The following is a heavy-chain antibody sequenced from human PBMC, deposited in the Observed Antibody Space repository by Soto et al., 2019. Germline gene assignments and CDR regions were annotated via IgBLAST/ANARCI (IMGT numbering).Heavy chain of an antibody. J-gene: IGHJ4*02. V-gene: IGHV2-5*02. Sequence: SGPTLVNPTQTLTLTCTFSGFSLSTSGVGVGWIRQPPGKALEWLALIYWDDDKRYSPSLKSRLTITKDTSKNQVVLTMTNMDPVDTATYYCAHRPRRFLEWLSHYYFDYWGQGTLVTVSS. CDR2: IYWDDDK. D-gene: IGHD3-3*01. CDR1: GFSLSTSGVG. CDR3: AHRPRRFLEWLSHYYFDY.